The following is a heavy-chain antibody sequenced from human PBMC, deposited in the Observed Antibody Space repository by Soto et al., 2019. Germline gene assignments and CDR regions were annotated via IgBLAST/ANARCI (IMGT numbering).Heavy chain of an antibody. CDR3: AHIMVRGAHDAFDI. Sequence: ASVKVSCKASGYTFNNYGISWVRQAPGQGLVWMGWISPYNGKTNYAQTFQGRVTMTSDTSTNTAYMELTSLISDDTAVYYCAHIMVRGAHDAFDIWGQGTMVTVSS. CDR1: GYTFNNYG. D-gene: IGHD3-10*01. CDR2: ISPYNGKT. J-gene: IGHJ3*02. V-gene: IGHV1-18*04.